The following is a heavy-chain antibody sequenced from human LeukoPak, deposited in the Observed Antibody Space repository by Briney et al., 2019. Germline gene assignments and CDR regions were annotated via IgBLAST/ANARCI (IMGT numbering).Heavy chain of an antibody. CDR2: MYESGST. Sequence: SETLSLTCTVSGGSISGSSFYWGWIRQPPGKGLEWIGGMYESGSTFYSPSLKSRVTISIDTSKNQFSLKLNSVTAADTAVYFCARHYGLNYYDSSAYEYWGQGTLVTVSS. V-gene: IGHV4-39*01. J-gene: IGHJ4*02. CDR3: ARHYGLNYYDSSAYEY. D-gene: IGHD3-22*01. CDR1: GGSISGSSFY.